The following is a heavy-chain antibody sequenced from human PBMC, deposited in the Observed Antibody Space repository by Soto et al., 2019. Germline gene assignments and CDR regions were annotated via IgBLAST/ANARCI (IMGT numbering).Heavy chain of an antibody. J-gene: IGHJ4*02. CDR1: EFTFTYAW. Sequence: PGGSLRLSCAASEFTFTYAWMSWVRQAPGKGLEWVGRINGDGTGLRYADSVKGRLTISRDNAKNTVYLQMNSLRVEDTAVYFCAKGYSGYDYALWGQGSLVTVSS. CDR2: INGDGTGL. CDR3: AKGYSGYDYAL. V-gene: IGHV3-74*01. D-gene: IGHD5-12*01.